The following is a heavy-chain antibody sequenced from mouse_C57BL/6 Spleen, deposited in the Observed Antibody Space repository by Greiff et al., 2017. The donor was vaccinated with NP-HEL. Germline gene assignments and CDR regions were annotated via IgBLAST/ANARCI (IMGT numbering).Heavy chain of an antibody. CDR1: GYAFSSYW. J-gene: IGHJ2*01. CDR3: AREGTTVLDY. CDR2: IYPGDGDT. Sequence: VKVVESGAELVKPGASVKISCKASGYAFSSYWMNWVKQRPGKGLEWIGQIYPGDGDTNYNGKFKGKATLTADKSSSTAYMQLSSLTSEDSAVYFCAREGTTVLDYWGQGTTLTVSS. D-gene: IGHD1-1*01. V-gene: IGHV1-80*01.